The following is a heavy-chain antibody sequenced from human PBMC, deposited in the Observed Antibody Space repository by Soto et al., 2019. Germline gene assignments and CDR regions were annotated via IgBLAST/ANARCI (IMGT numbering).Heavy chain of an antibody. CDR3: AKSAPILEQLVPGVFDY. J-gene: IGHJ4*02. V-gene: IGHV3-23*01. CDR1: GFTFSSYG. D-gene: IGHD6-6*01. Sequence: PGGSLRLSCAASGFTFSSYGMSWVRQATGKGLEWVSAISGSGGSTYYADSVKGRFTISRDNSKNTLYLQMNSLRAEDTAVYYCAKSAPILEQLVPGVFDYWGQGTLVTVSS. CDR2: ISGSGGST.